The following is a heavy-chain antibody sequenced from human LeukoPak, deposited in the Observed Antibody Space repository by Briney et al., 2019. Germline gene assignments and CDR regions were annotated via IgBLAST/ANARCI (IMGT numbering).Heavy chain of an antibody. D-gene: IGHD5-24*01. J-gene: IGHJ4*02. Sequence: GGSLRLSCAASGFTFSAYTMNWVRQAPGKGLEWVSSITSSSTYIYYADSVRGRFTVSRDYAKNSLYLQMNSLRAEDTAVYYCTSANYGPAYWGQGTLVTVSS. CDR1: GFTFSAYT. V-gene: IGHV3-21*01. CDR3: TSANYGPAY. CDR2: ITSSSTYI.